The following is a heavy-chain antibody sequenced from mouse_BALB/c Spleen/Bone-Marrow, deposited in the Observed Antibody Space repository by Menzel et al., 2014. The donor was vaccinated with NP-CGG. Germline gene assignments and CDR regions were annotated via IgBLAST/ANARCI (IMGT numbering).Heavy chain of an antibody. CDR2: ISYSGRT. CDR1: GYSITSDYA. D-gene: IGHD1-1*01. J-gene: IGHJ3*01. V-gene: IGHV3-2*02. Sequence: VQLQQSGPGLVKPSQSLSLPCTATGYSITSDYACNWIRQFPGNKLEWMGYISYSGRTSYNPSLKSRISITRDTSKNQFFLQLNSVTTEDTATYYCAREGNYVFANWGQGTLVTVSA. CDR3: AREGNYVFAN.